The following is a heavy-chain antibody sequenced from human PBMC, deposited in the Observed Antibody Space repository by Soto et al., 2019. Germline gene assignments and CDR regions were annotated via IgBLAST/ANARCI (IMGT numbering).Heavy chain of an antibody. J-gene: IGHJ6*02. Sequence: ASVKVSCKASGYTFTSYGISWVRQAPGQGLEWMGWISAYNGNTNYAQKLQGRVTMTTGASTSTAYMELRSLRSDDTAVYYCARDKFLEWLPTPHYYYGMDVWGQGTTVTVSS. CDR1: GYTFTSYG. CDR2: ISAYNGNT. CDR3: ARDKFLEWLPTPHYYYGMDV. V-gene: IGHV1-18*01. D-gene: IGHD3-3*01.